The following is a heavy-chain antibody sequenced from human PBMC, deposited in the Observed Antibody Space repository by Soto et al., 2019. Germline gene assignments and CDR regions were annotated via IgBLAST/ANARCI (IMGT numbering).Heavy chain of an antibody. CDR1: GGSISSGGYY. Sequence: QVQLQESGPGLVKPSQTLSLTCTVSGGSISSGGYYWSWIRQHPGKGLEWIGYIYYSGSTYYTPCRESRDIISGDTSKNQFSLKLSSVTAADTAVYYGAREGGYDYVCASYRRYNWFDPWGQGTLVTVSS. D-gene: IGHD3-16*02. V-gene: IGHV4-31*03. J-gene: IGHJ5*02. CDR3: AREGGYDYVCASYRRYNWFDP. CDR2: IYYSGST.